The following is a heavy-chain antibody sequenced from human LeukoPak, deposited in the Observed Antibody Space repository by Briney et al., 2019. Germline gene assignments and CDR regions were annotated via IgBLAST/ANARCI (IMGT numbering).Heavy chain of an antibody. CDR2: MNPNSGNT. V-gene: IGHV1-8*01. CDR1: GYTFTSYD. D-gene: IGHD2-2*02. J-gene: IGHJ5*02. Sequence: ASVKVSCTASGYTFTSYDINWVRQATGQGLEWMGWMNPNSGNTGYAQKFQGRVTMTRNTSVSTAYMELSSLRSEDTAVYYCARGQGYCSKTSCYTPSWFDPWGQGTLVTVSS. CDR3: ARGQGYCSKTSCYTPSWFDP.